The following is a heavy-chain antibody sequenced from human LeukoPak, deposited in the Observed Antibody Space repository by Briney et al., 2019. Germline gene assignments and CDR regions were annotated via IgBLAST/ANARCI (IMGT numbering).Heavy chain of an antibody. CDR2: ISAYNGNT. Sequence: ASVKVSCKASGYTFTSYGIIWVRQAPGQGLEWMGWISAYNGNTNYAQKLQGRVTMTTDTSTSTAYMELRSLRSDDTAVYYCARASSIAAAGTVSYYYGMDVWGQGTTVTVSS. CDR1: GYTFTSYG. CDR3: ARASSIAAAGTVSYYYGMDV. V-gene: IGHV1-18*01. D-gene: IGHD6-13*01. J-gene: IGHJ6*02.